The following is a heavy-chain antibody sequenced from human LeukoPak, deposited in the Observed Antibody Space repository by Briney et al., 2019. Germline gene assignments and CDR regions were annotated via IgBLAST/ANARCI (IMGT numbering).Heavy chain of an antibody. CDR2: ISWNSGSI. J-gene: IGHJ4*02. V-gene: IGHV3-9*01. Sequence: PGGSLRLSCAASGFTFDDYAMHWVRQAPGKGLEWVSGISWNSGSIGYADSVKGRFTISRDNAKNSLYLQMNSLRAEDTAVYYCARTTGGYDRFDYWGQGTLVTVSS. CDR1: GFTFDDYA. CDR3: ARTTGGYDRFDY. D-gene: IGHD5-12*01.